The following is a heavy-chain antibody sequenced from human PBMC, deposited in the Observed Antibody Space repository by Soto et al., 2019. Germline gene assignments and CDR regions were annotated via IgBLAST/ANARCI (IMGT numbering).Heavy chain of an antibody. CDR2: ISSTTNYI. J-gene: IGHJ4*02. V-gene: IGHV3-21*01. CDR1: GFTFTRYS. Sequence: EVQLVESGGGLGKPGGSLRLSCAASGFTFTRYSMNWVRQAPGKGLEWVSSISSTTNYIYYADSMKGRFTVSRDNAKNSVYLEMNSLSAEDTAVYYCARESEDLTSNFDYWGQGTLVTVSS. CDR3: ARESEDLTSNFDY.